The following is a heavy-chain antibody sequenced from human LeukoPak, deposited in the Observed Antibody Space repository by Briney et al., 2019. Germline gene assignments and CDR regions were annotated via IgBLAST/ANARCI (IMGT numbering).Heavy chain of an antibody. CDR2: VYYSGSS. J-gene: IGHJ4*02. D-gene: IGHD5/OR15-5a*01. CDR1: GGSISSSGYY. V-gene: IGHV4-39*02. CDR3: TRRREGSVCRDY. Sequence: SETLSLTCTVSGGSISSSGYYWGWIRQPPGKGLEWIGNVYYSGSSYYSPSLKSRVTISVDTSNNHFSLKLSYVTAADTAVYYCTRRREGSVCRDYWGQGTLVTVSS.